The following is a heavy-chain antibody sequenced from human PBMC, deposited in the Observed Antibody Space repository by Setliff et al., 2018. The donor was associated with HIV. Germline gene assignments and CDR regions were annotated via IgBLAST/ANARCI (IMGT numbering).Heavy chain of an antibody. CDR2: INPNSGGT. V-gene: IGHV1-2*02. CDR1: GYTFTGYS. CDR3: ARDLDMVVVVAATEYGMDV. J-gene: IGHJ6*02. Sequence: ASVKVSCQASGYTFTGYSMHWVRQAPGQGLEWMGWINPNSGGTNYAQKFQGRVTMTRDTSISTAYMELSRLRSDDTAVYYCARDLDMVVVVAATEYGMDVWGQGTTVTVSS. D-gene: IGHD2-15*01.